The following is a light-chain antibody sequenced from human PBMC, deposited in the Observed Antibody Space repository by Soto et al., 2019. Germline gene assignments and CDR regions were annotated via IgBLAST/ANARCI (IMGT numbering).Light chain of an antibody. V-gene: IGKV3-20*01. CDR3: QQYGSSPIT. CDR2: GAS. CDR1: QSVSNNY. Sequence: IVLTQSPGTLSLSPGQSATLFCRASQSVSNNYLAWYQQKPGQAPRLVIYGASSRATGIPDRFSGSGSGTDFTLTMSRLEPEDFAVYYCQQYGSSPITFGQGTRLEIK. J-gene: IGKJ5*01.